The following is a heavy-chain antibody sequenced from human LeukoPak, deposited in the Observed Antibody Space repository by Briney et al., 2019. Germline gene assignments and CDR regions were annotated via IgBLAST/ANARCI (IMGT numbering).Heavy chain of an antibody. CDR2: MYHSGST. V-gene: IGHV4-30-2*01. CDR3: ARAEYSCSWPNHAFDY. Sequence: NPSETLSLTCAVSGGSISSGGYSWSWIRQPPGKGLEWIGYMYHSGSTYYNPSLKSRVTISVDRSKNQFSLKLSSVTAADTAVYYCARAEYSCSWPNHAFDYWGQGTLVTVSS. CDR1: GGSISSGGYS. J-gene: IGHJ4*02. D-gene: IGHD6-13*01.